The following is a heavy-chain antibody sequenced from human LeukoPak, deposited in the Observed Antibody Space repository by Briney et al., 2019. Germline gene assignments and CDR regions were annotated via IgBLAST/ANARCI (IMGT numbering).Heavy chain of an antibody. D-gene: IGHD6-13*01. Sequence: ASVKVSCKASGYTFTGYYMHWVRQAPGQGLEWMGWINPNSGGTNYAQKFQGRVTMTRDTSISTAYMELSRLRSDDTAVYYCAREAAQLVKPDHYYYGMDVWGQGTTVTVSS. CDR3: AREAAQLVKPDHYYYGMDV. CDR1: GYTFTGYY. V-gene: IGHV1-2*02. J-gene: IGHJ6*02. CDR2: INPNSGGT.